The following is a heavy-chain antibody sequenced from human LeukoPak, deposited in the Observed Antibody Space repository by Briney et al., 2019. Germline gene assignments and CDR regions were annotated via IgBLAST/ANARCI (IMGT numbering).Heavy chain of an antibody. CDR2: IYHSGST. CDR3: AREARDDQYFQH. V-gene: IGHV4-30-2*01. J-gene: IGHJ1*01. Sequence: SQTLSLTCTVSGGSISSGGYYWSWIQQPPGKRLEWIGYIYHSGSTYYNPSLKSRVTISVDRSKNQFSLKLSSVTAADTAVYYCAREARDDQYFQHWGQGTLVTVSS. CDR1: GGSISSGGYY.